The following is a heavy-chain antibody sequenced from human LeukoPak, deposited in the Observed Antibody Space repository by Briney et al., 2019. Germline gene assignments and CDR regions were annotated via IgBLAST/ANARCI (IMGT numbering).Heavy chain of an antibody. CDR3: ARLVDGSRYFDY. CDR2: IYPGDSAT. V-gene: IGHV5-51*01. CDR1: GYSFTNYW. Sequence: GESLKIPCKGSGYSFTNYWIGWVRQMPGKGLEWLGIIYPGDSATRYSPSFQGQVTISVDKSISTAYLQWSSLKASDTAMYYCARLVDGSRYFDYWGQGTLVTVSS. J-gene: IGHJ4*02. D-gene: IGHD2-15*01.